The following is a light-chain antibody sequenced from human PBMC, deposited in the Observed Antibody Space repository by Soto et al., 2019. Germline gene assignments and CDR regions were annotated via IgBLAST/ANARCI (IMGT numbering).Light chain of an antibody. CDR1: SSDVGSYNP. J-gene: IGLJ1*01. CDR2: EGS. V-gene: IGLV2-23*01. Sequence: QSVLTQPASVSGSPGQSITTSCTGTSSDVGSYNPVSWYQQHPGKAPKLMIYEGSERPSGVSDRFSGSKSGNTASLTISGLQAEDEADYYCCSYAGSSTLYVFGTGTKVTVL. CDR3: CSYAGSSTLYV.